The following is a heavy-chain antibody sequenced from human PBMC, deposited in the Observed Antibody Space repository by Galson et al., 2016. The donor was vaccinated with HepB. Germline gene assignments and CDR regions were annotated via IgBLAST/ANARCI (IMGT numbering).Heavy chain of an antibody. CDR3: AKGYGAYSFGSDY. V-gene: IGHV3-9*01. D-gene: IGHD5-18*01. CDR2: INWKSDVL. CDR1: GIRFDNYA. J-gene: IGHJ4*02. Sequence: SLRLSCAASGIRFDNYAMHWVRQVPGKGLEWVSGINWKSDVLGYADSVKGRFTISRDNAKNSLFLQMNSLRAEDTALYYCAKGYGAYSFGSDYWGQGTMVTVSS.